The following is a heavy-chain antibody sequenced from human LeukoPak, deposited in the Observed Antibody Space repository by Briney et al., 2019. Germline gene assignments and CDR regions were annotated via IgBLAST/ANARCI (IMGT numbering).Heavy chain of an antibody. D-gene: IGHD1-26*01. CDR1: GYTFTSYY. CDR2: INPSRVYT. J-gene: IGHJ4*02. Sequence: ASVKVSCKASGYTFTSYYIHSVRQAPGQGPEWGGIINPSRVYTTYAQTVQGRVTMTRDTSTSTVYMELSSLRSEDTAVYYCARDRNSGSYCSDYWGQGTLVTVSS. V-gene: IGHV1-46*03. CDR3: ARDRNSGSYCSDY.